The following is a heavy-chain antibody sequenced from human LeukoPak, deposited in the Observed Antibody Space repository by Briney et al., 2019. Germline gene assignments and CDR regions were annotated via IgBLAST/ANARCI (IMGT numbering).Heavy chain of an antibody. D-gene: IGHD2-15*01. CDR1: GYIFTSYG. V-gene: IGHV1-18*01. CDR3: ARVGQYYRSDSCHDY. Sequence: ASVKVSCKASGYIFTSYGISWVRQAPGQGLEWLGWISAYNGNTDYAQKFQGRVSMTTDTSTSTAYMELRSLRSDDTAVYYCARVGQYYRSDSCHDYWVQGTLVTVSS. J-gene: IGHJ4*02. CDR2: ISAYNGNT.